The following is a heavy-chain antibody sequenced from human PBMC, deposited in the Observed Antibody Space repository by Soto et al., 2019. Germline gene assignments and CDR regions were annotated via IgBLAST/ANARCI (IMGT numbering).Heavy chain of an antibody. CDR3: ARGGDYAAPVDF. CDR1: GGYISGYY. Sequence: QVQLQESGPGLVKPAETLSLTCTVSGGYISGYYWTWIRQPPGKGLEWIGFTYSSGSTTSNPALKSRVSISIDTSRKEFSLKLTSVTPADTAVYYCARGGDYAAPVDFWGQGTLVTVSS. V-gene: IGHV4-59*01. J-gene: IGHJ4*02. CDR2: TYSSGST. D-gene: IGHD4-17*01.